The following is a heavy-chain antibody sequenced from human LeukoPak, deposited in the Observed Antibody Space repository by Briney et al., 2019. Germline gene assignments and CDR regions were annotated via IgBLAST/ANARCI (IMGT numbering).Heavy chain of an antibody. CDR3: ARNPMDD. CDR1: GXTFXGYY. J-gene: IGHJ4*02. CDR2: INPNSGGT. V-gene: IGHV1-2*06. Sequence: KVSCKASGXTFXGYYXHWVRQXPGQGLEWMGRINPNSGGTNYAQKFQGRVTMTRDTSISTAYMELSRLRSDDTAVYYCARNPMDDWGQGTLVTVSS.